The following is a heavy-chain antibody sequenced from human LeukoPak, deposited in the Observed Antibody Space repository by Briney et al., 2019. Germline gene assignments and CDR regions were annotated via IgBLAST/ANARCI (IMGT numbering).Heavy chain of an antibody. V-gene: IGHV3-53*01. CDR2: LYSGGST. CDR1: GFTVSTNY. J-gene: IGHJ6*02. Sequence: GGSLRLSCAVSGFTVSTNYMSWVRQAPGKGLEWVSVLYSGGSTHYADSVRGRFAISRDNSKNTLYLQMNSLRAEDTAVYYCARDQQRGDYVGGPYYYYYGMDVWGQGTTVTVSS. D-gene: IGHD4-23*01. CDR3: ARDQQRGDYVGGPYYYYYGMDV.